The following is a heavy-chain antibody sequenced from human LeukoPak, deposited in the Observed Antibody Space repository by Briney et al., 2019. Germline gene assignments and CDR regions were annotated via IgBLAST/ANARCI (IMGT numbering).Heavy chain of an antibody. D-gene: IGHD6-19*01. J-gene: IGHJ4*02. V-gene: IGHV1-2*02. CDR3: ARLLYSSGWDY. CDR2: VNPTSGGT. Sequence: GASVKVSCKTSGYTFTSYYMHWVRQAPGQGLEWMGWVNPTSGGTNYAQKFQGRVTMTRDTSISTAYMELSRLRSDDTAVYYCARLLYSSGWDYWGQGTLVTVSS. CDR1: GYTFTSYY.